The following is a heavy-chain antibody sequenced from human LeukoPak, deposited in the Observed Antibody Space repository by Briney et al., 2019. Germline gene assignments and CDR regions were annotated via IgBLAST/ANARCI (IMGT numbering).Heavy chain of an antibody. CDR3: ARHDWGCFAFDI. CDR2: IYYSGST. V-gene: IGHV4-39*01. J-gene: IGHJ3*02. Sequence: PSETLSLTCTVSGGSISSSSYYWGWIRQPPGKGLEWIGSIYYSGSTYYNPSLKSRVTISVDTSKNQFSLKLSSVTAADTAVYYCARHDWGCFAFDIWGQGTMVTVSS. CDR1: GGSISSSSYY. D-gene: IGHD7-27*01.